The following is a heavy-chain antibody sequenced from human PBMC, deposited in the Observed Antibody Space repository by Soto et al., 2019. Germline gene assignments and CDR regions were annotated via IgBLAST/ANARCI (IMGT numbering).Heavy chain of an antibody. V-gene: IGHV4-34*01. J-gene: IGHJ5*02. Sequence: SETLSLTCAVYGGSFSGYYWSWIRQPPGKGLEWIGEINHSGSTNYNPSLKSRVTISVDTSKNQFSLKLSSVTAADTAVYYCAKLQYFYDSSGHPGWFDPWGQGTLVTVSS. CDR3: AKLQYFYDSSGHPGWFDP. CDR1: GGSFSGYY. CDR2: INHSGST. D-gene: IGHD3-22*01.